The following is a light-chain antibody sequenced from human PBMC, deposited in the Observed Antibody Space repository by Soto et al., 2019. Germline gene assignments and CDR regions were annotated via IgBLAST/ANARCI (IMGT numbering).Light chain of an antibody. CDR3: QQYGSSLIT. CDR2: GAS. Sequence: EVVLTQSPAPQSVSPGERATLSCRASQTINRNLAWYQQKPGQAPRLLIYGASSRATGIPDRFSGSGSGTDFTLTISRLEPEDFAVYYCQQYGSSLITFGQGTRLEIK. V-gene: IGKV3-20*01. J-gene: IGKJ5*01. CDR1: QTINRN.